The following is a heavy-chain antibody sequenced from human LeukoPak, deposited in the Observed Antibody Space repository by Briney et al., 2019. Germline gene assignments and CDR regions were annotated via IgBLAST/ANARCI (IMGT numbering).Heavy chain of an antibody. Sequence: GGSLRLSCAASGFTFSSYAMSWVRQAPGKGLEWVSAISGSGGSTYYADSVKGRFTISRDNSKNTLYLQMNSLRAEDTAVYYCAKVWGRIPAAIASLDYWGQGTLVTVSS. CDR2: ISGSGGST. D-gene: IGHD2-2*01. V-gene: IGHV3-23*01. CDR1: GFTFSSYA. J-gene: IGHJ4*02. CDR3: AKVWGRIPAAIASLDY.